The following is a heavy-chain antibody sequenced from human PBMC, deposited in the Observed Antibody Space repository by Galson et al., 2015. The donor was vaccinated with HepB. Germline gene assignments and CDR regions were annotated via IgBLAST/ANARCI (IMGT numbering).Heavy chain of an antibody. CDR2: ISSSGSTI. J-gene: IGHJ4*02. CDR1: GFTFSDYY. V-gene: IGHV3-11*01. CDR3: ARHPEYGGITFDY. D-gene: IGHD4-23*01. Sequence: SLRLSCAASGFTFSDYYMSWIRQAPGKGLEWVSYISSSGSTIYYADSVKGRFTISRDNAKNSLYLQMNSLRAEDTAVYYCARHPEYGGITFDYWGQGTLVTVSS.